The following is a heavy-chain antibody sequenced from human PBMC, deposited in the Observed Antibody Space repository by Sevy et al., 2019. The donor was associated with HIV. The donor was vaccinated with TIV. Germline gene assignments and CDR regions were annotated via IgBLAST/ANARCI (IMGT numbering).Heavy chain of an antibody. CDR3: ARDGARITMVQGVMAYYHGMDV. CDR1: GFIFKSYG. CDR2: IRNDGSTK. J-gene: IGHJ6*02. D-gene: IGHD3-10*01. V-gene: IGHV3-30*02. Sequence: GGSLRLSCAASGFIFKSYGMHWVRQAPGKGLEWVTFIRNDGSTKYYADSVRGRFTASRDNSKNTLYLQMNSLRAEDTALYYCARDGARITMVQGVMAYYHGMDVWGQGTTVTVSS.